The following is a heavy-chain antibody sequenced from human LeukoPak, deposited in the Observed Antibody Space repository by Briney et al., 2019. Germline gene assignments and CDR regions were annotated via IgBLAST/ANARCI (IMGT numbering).Heavy chain of an antibody. Sequence: GASVKVSCKASGGTFSSYAISWVRQAPGQGLEWMGGIIPIFGTANYAQKFQGRVTITADESTSTAYMELSSLRSEDTAVYYCASFYGSGSYQKDPRSYYFDYWGQGTLVTVSS. CDR2: IIPIFGTA. CDR1: GGTFSSYA. J-gene: IGHJ4*02. V-gene: IGHV1-69*13. D-gene: IGHD3-10*01. CDR3: ASFYGSGSYQKDPRSYYFDY.